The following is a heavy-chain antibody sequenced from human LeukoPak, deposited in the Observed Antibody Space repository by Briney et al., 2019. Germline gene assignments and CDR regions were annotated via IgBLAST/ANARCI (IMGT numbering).Heavy chain of an antibody. J-gene: IGHJ4*02. CDR2: ISRSGSRI. CDR1: GFTFSDYD. CDR3: AKDRYYYDSSGQFDY. D-gene: IGHD3-22*01. V-gene: IGHV3-11*01. Sequence: GGSLRLSCAASGFTFSDYDMSWIRQAPGKGLEWVSYISRSGSRIYYADAVKGRFTISRDNAKNSLYLQMNSLRAEDTALYYCAKDRYYYDSSGQFDYWGQGTLVTVSS.